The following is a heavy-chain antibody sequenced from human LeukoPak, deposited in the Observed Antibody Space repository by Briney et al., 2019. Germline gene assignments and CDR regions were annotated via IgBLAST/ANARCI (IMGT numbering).Heavy chain of an antibody. J-gene: IGHJ3*02. D-gene: IGHD2-2*01. CDR1: GYSFTSYW. CDR2: IYPGDSDT. Sequence: GESLKISCKGSGYSFTSYWIGWVRQMPGKGLEWMGIIYPGDSDTRYSPSFQGQVIISADKSISTAYLQWSSLKASDTAMYYCARLLGYCSSTSCYHDAFDIWGQGTMVTVSS. V-gene: IGHV5-51*01. CDR3: ARLLGYCSSTSCYHDAFDI.